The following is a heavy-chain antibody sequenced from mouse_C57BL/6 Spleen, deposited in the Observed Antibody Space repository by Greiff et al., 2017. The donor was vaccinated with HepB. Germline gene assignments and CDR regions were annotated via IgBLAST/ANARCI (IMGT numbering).Heavy chain of an antibody. Sequence: QVQLQQSGAELMKPGASVKLSCKATGYTFTGYWIEWVKQRPGHGLEWIGEILPGSGSTNYNEKFKGKATFTADTSSNTAYMQLSSLTTEDSAIYYCARIGGYYYGSSYLYYFDYWGQGTTLTVSS. D-gene: IGHD1-1*01. J-gene: IGHJ2*01. CDR2: ILPGSGST. CDR1: GYTFTGYW. V-gene: IGHV1-9*01. CDR3: ARIGGYYYGSSYLYYFDY.